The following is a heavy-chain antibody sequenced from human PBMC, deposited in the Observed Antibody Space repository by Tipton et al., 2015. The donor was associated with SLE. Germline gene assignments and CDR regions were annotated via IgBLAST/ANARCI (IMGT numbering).Heavy chain of an antibody. CDR3: ARGGGGSYGMDV. J-gene: IGHJ6*02. CDR2: INPSGDST. Sequence: VQLVQSGAEVRKPGASVKVSCKASGYTYMHWVRQAPGQGLEWMGIINPSGDSTTYAQKFQGRLTMTRDKSTSTVYMELSSVRYDEAAVYYCARGGGGSYGMDVWGQGTTVTVSS. CDR1: GYTY. V-gene: IGHV1-46*01. D-gene: IGHD3-10*01.